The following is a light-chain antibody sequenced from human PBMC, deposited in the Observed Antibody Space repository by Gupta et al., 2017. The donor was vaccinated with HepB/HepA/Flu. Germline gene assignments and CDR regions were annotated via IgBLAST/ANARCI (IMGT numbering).Light chain of an antibody. CDR3: NSYTSSDTYV. J-gene: IGLJ1*01. V-gene: IGLV2-14*01. CDR2: DVS. CDR1: SSDVGGYNS. Sequence: QSALPQPAPVSGSPGQSITISCTGTSSDVGGYNSVSWYQQHPGKAPKLMIFDVSNRPSGVSNRFSGSKSGNTASLTISGLQAEDEADYYCNSYTSSDTYVFGTGTKVTVL.